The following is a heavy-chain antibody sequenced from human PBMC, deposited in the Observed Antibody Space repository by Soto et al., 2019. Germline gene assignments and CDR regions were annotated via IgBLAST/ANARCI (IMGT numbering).Heavy chain of an antibody. Sequence: GGSLRLSCAASGFTFSSYAMSWVRQAPGKGLEWVSAISGSGGSTYYADSVKGRFTISRDNSKNTLYLQMNSLRAEDTAVYYCAVGEDYYDSSAQARYFRYWGQGT. V-gene: IGHV3-23*01. CDR2: ISGSGGST. D-gene: IGHD3-22*01. CDR3: AVGEDYYDSSAQARYFRY. CDR1: GFTFSSYA. J-gene: IGHJ1*01.